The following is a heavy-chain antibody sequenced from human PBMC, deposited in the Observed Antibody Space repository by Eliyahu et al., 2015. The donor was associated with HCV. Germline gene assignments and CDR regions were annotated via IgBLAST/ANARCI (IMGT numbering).Heavy chain of an antibody. D-gene: IGHD3-10*01. CDR3: ARDSNTMVRGVSDAFDI. CDR1: GFPFSXFA. CDR2: ISYDGSNK. V-gene: IGHV3-30*01. Sequence: QVQLVESGGGVVQPGRSLRLSXXAXGFPFSXFAMHXVRQAPGKGXEWVAVISYDGSNKYYADSVKGRFTISRDNSKNTLYLQMNSLRAEDTAVYYCARDSNTMVRGVSDAFDIWGQGTMVTVSS. J-gene: IGHJ3*02.